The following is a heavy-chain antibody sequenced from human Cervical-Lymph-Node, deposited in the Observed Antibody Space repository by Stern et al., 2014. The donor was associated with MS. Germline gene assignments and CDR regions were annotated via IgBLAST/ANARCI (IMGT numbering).Heavy chain of an antibody. V-gene: IGHV3-7*01. J-gene: IGHJ4*02. CDR1: GFTFSNFW. D-gene: IGHD3-9*01. Sequence: EVQLVESGGGLVRPGGSLRLSCAASGFTFSNFWMSWVRQAPGKGLEWEANIKQDGSEKYYVNSVKGRFTISRDNAKNSLYLQINSLRAEDAAVYYCARASRTYNDILTGYAGFDDWGQGTLVTVSS. CDR3: ARASRTYNDILTGYAGFDD. CDR2: IKQDGSEK.